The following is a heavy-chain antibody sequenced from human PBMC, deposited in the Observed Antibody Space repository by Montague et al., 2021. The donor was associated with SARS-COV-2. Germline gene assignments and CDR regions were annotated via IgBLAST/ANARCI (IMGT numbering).Heavy chain of an antibody. CDR3: ARDRFIAGGRLPHGFDP. CDR2: IYYSGGT. Sequence: SETLSLTCSVSGGPISGYYWSWIRQSPGEGLEWIGYIYYSGGTXXXPSXXXRVIISVDTSKSQFSLKLRSVTAADTAVYYCARDRFIAGGRLPHGFDPWGQGTLVTVSS. J-gene: IGHJ5*02. D-gene: IGHD6-13*01. CDR1: GGPISGYY. V-gene: IGHV4-59*01.